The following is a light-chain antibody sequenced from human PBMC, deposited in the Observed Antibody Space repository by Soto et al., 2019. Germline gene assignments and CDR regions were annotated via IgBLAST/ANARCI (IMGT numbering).Light chain of an antibody. CDR1: NSNIGSNY. CDR2: DNN. CDR3: GTWDSSLSVHV. Sequence: QSVLTQPPSVSAAPGQTVTISCSGSNSNIGSNYVSWYQQLPGTAPKLLIYDNNERPSGIPDRFSGSKSGTSATLGITGLQTGDEADYYCGTWDSSLSVHVFGTGTKVTVL. V-gene: IGLV1-51*01. J-gene: IGLJ1*01.